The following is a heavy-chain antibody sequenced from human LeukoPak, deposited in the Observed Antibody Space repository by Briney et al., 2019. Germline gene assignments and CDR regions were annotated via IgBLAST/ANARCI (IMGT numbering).Heavy chain of an antibody. Sequence: GGSLRLSCAASGLTFSSYAMSWGREAPGKGLEWVSAISGSSGHTYYADSVKGRFTISRDSSKNTLYLQMNGLRAEDTAVYYCAKSKTTSWSDFDYWGQGTLVTVSS. V-gene: IGHV3-23*01. CDR1: GLTFSSYA. D-gene: IGHD2-2*01. J-gene: IGHJ4*02. CDR3: AKSKTTSWSDFDY. CDR2: ISGSSGHT.